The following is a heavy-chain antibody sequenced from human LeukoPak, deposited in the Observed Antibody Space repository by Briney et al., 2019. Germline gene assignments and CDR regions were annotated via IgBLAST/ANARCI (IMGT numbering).Heavy chain of an antibody. CDR1: AFTFTNYA. D-gene: IGHD3-22*01. Sequence: GGSLRLSCAASAFTFTNYAVTWVRQAPGKGLEWVSSISRSGGNTYYADSVKGRFTISRDNAKNSVYLQMNSLRAEDTAVYFCARDTYFYDTSGYYINDLWGQGTLVTVSS. CDR3: ARDTYFYDTSGYYINDL. J-gene: IGHJ5*02. CDR2: ISRSGGNT. V-gene: IGHV3-23*01.